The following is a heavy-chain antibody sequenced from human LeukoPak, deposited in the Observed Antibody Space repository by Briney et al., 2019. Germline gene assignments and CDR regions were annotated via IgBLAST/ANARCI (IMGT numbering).Heavy chain of an antibody. CDR3: AKSRAAIVGATTSYDY. V-gene: IGHV3-9*01. J-gene: IGHJ4*02. CDR2: ISWNSGSI. CDR1: GFTLDDYA. D-gene: IGHD1-26*01. Sequence: GGSLRLSCAASGFTLDDYAMHWVRQAPGKGLEWVSGISWNSGSIGYADSVKGRFTISRDNAKNSLYLQMNSLRAEDTALYYCAKSRAAIVGATTSYDYWGQGTLVTVSS.